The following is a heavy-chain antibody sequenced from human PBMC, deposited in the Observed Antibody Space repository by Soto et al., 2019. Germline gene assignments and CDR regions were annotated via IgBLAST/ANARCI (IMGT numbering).Heavy chain of an antibody. Sequence: SVKVSCKASGFTFTSSAVQWVRQARGQRLEWIGWIVVGSGNTNYAQKFQERVTITRDMSTSTAYMELSSLRSEDTAVYYCAADRKGGRITMVRGPKGFDPWGQGTLVTV. D-gene: IGHD3-10*01. CDR1: GFTFTSSA. V-gene: IGHV1-58*01. CDR3: AADRKGGRITMVRGPKGFDP. CDR2: IVVGSGNT. J-gene: IGHJ5*02.